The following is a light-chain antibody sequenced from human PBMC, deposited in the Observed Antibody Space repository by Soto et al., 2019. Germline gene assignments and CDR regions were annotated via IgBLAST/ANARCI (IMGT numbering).Light chain of an antibody. V-gene: IGLV2-14*01. CDR2: DVS. CDR3: SSYTSSSTRDVV. J-gene: IGLJ2*01. Sequence: SALTQPASVSGSPGQSITISCTGTSSDVGGYNYVSWYQQHPGKAPKLMIYDVSNRPSGVSNRFSGSKSGNTASLTISGLQAEDEADYYCSSYTSSSTRDVVFGGGTKVTVL. CDR1: SSDVGGYNY.